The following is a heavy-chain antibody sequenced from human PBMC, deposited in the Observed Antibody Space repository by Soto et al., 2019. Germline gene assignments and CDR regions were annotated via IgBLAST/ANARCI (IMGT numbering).Heavy chain of an antibody. J-gene: IGHJ5*02. Sequence: GGSLRLSCAASGFTFSSYAMSWVRQAPGKGLEWVSAISGSGGSTYYADSVKGRFTISRDNSKNTLYLQMNSLRAEDTAVYYSTITIFFRVFDPWGQGTLVTVSS. CDR3: TITIFFRVFDP. CDR1: GFTFSSYA. D-gene: IGHD3-9*01. CDR2: ISGSGGST. V-gene: IGHV3-23*01.